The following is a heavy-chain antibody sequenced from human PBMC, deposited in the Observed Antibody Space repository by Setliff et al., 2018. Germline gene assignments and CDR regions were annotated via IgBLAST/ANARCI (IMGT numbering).Heavy chain of an antibody. CDR2: IYYNGST. Sequence: PSETLSLTCTVSGGSISSSSYYWGWIRQPPGKGLEWIGSIYYNGSTYYNPSLKSRATISVDTSKNQFSLKLSSVTAADTAVYYCARRETYYNFWSGYYAYWGQGTLVTVSS. J-gene: IGHJ4*02. V-gene: IGHV4-39*07. CDR1: GGSISSSSYY. CDR3: ARRETYYNFWSGYYAY. D-gene: IGHD3-3*01.